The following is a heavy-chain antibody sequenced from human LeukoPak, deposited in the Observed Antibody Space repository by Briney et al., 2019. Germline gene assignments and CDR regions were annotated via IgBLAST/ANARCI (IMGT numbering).Heavy chain of an antibody. D-gene: IGHD4-17*01. V-gene: IGHV4-4*07. CDR1: GASISDYY. CDR2: LYTSGII. Sequence: SETLSLTCTVSGASISDYYWSWIRQPAGKGLQYIGRLYTSGIINYNPSLKSRVTISMDKSKNQFSLKLKSVTAADTAVYYCASYDHGDYVGWFDPWGQGTLVTVSS. J-gene: IGHJ5*02. CDR3: ASYDHGDYVGWFDP.